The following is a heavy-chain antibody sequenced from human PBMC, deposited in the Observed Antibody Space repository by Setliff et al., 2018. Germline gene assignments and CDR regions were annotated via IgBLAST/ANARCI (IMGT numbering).Heavy chain of an antibody. J-gene: IGHJ4*02. CDR2: IYYSGST. CDR1: GASISSSSDC. V-gene: IGHV4-39*01. CDR3: ARLSGYYFDY. Sequence: PSETLSLTCTVSGASISSSSDCWGWIRQPPGKGLEWIGSIYYSGSTYYNPSLKSRVTISVDTSKNQFSLKLSSVTAADTAVFYCARLSGYYFDYWGQGTLVTVS. D-gene: IGHD3-22*01.